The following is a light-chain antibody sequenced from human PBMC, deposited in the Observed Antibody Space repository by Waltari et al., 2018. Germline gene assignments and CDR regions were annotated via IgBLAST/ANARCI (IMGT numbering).Light chain of an antibody. CDR3: LQPNSYPLT. V-gene: IGKV1-17*01. CDR1: QGIGNY. CDR2: AAT. J-gene: IGKJ4*01. Sequence: DIQMTQSPSYLSASVGDTVTITCRASQGIGNYLNWFQQKPGKAPKLLLYAATTLQSGVPSRFRGSGSGTEFTLTINSLQPEDFATYYCLQPNSYPLTFGGGTKVEI.